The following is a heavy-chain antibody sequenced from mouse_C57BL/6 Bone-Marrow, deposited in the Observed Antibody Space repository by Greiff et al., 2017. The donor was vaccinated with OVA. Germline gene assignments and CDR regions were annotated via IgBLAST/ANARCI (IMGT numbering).Heavy chain of an antibody. CDR2: IDPANGNT. Sequence: EVQLQQSVAELVRPGASVKLSCTASGFNIKNTYMHWVKQRPEQGLEWIGRIDPANGNTKYAPKFQGKATITADTSSNTAYLQLSSLPSEDTAIYYCASGYYGSSYAWFAYWGQGTLVTVSA. CDR3: ASGYYGSSYAWFAY. D-gene: IGHD1-1*01. V-gene: IGHV14-3*01. CDR1: GFNIKNTY. J-gene: IGHJ3*01.